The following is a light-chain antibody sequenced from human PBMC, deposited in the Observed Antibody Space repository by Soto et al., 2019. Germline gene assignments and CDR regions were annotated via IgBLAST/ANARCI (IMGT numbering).Light chain of an antibody. CDR2: DVT. CDR3: SSYGGSNNLV. J-gene: IGLJ2*01. Sequence: QSVLTQPPSASGSPGQSVTISCTGTSSDVGGNNYVSWYQQHPGKAPKLMIYDVTKPPSGVPDRFSGSKSGNTASLTVSGLQADDEAYYYCSSYGGSNNLVFGGGTKLTVL. V-gene: IGLV2-8*01. CDR1: SSDVGGNNY.